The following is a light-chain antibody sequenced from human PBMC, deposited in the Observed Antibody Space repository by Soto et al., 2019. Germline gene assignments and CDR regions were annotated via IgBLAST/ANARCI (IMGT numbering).Light chain of an antibody. J-gene: IGLJ1*01. CDR3: SSYTSTSTLHYV. Sequence: QSVLTQPASVSGSPGQSITISCTGTSSDVGGYNYVSWYQQHPGKAPKLMIYDANNRPSGVSNRFSGSKSGNTASLTISGLQAEDEADYYCSSYTSTSTLHYVFGTGTKVTVL. V-gene: IGLV2-14*01. CDR2: DAN. CDR1: SSDVGGYNY.